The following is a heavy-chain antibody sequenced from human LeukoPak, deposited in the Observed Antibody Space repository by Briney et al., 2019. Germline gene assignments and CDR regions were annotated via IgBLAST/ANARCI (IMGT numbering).Heavy chain of an antibody. CDR3: ARDPLWFGELSPYFDY. CDR1: GYTFTSYG. D-gene: IGHD3-10*01. V-gene: IGHV1-18*01. Sequence: ASVKVSCKASGYTFTSYGISWVRQAPGQGLEWMGWISAYNGNTNYAQKLQGRVTMTTDTSTSTAYMELRSLRSDDTAVYYCARDPLWFGELSPYFDYWGQGTLVTVSS. CDR2: ISAYNGNT. J-gene: IGHJ4*02.